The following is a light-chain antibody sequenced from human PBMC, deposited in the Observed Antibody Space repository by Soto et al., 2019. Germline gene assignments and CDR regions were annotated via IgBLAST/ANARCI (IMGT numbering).Light chain of an antibody. V-gene: IGKV3-15*01. CDR1: QSVSSN. CDR3: QQYNNWPPQIT. J-gene: IGKJ5*01. Sequence: EIVMTQSPATLSVSPGERSTLSFRSSQSVSSNLAWYQQKPGQAPRLLMYGASTRATGIPARFSGSGSGTEFTLTISSLQSEDFAVYYCQQYNNWPPQITFGQGTRLE. CDR2: GAS.